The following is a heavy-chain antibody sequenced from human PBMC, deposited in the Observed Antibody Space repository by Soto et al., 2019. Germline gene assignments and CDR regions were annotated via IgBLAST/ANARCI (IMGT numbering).Heavy chain of an antibody. CDR2: ISYDGSNK. CDR3: AKDPHPTGIAGERGCMDV. D-gene: IGHD1-20*01. J-gene: IGHJ6*02. CDR1: GFTFSSYG. Sequence: QVQLVESGGGVVQPGRSLRLSCAASGFTFSSYGMHWVRQAPGNGLEWVAVISYDGSNKYYADSVKGRFTISRDNSKNTLYLQMNSLRAEDTAVYYCAKDPHPTGIAGERGCMDVWGQGTTVTVSS. V-gene: IGHV3-30*18.